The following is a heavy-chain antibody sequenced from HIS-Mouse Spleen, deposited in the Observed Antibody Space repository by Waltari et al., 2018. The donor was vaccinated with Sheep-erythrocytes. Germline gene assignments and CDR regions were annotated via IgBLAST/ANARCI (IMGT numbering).Heavy chain of an antibody. V-gene: IGHV3-74*01. J-gene: IGHJ3*02. Sequence: EVQLVESGGGLVQPGGSLRLSCAASGFTVSSYWMNWVRQAPGKGLGWVSRSNSDGSGTGYADSVKGRFTNSRSNAKNTLYLQSNSLRAEDTAVYYCARAISSADAFDIWGQGTMVTVSS. CDR3: ARAISSADAFDI. CDR1: GFTVSSYW. D-gene: IGHD3-16*02. CDR2: SNSDGSGT.